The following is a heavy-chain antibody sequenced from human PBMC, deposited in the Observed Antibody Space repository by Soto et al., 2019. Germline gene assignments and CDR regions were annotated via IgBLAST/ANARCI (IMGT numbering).Heavy chain of an antibody. Sequence: GASVKVSCKASGGTFSSYAISWVRQAPGQGLEWMGGIIPIFGTANYAQKFQGRVTITADESTSTAYMELSSLRSEDTAVYYCARGQIAARRSNWFDTWGQGTLVTVSS. D-gene: IGHD6-6*01. CDR2: IIPIFGTA. J-gene: IGHJ5*02. CDR1: GGTFSSYA. CDR3: ARGQIAARRSNWFDT. V-gene: IGHV1-69*13.